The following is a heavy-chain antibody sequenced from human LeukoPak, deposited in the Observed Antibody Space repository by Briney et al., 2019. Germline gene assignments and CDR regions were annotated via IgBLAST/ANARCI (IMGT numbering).Heavy chain of an antibody. D-gene: IGHD4/OR15-4a*01. CDR2: ISYDGSNK. V-gene: IGHV3-30*18. CDR1: GFTFSSYG. CDR3: AKQSGADRGHLDF. J-gene: IGHJ4*02. Sequence: GRSLRLSCAASGFTFSSYGMHWVRQAPGKGLEWVAVISYDGSNKYCADSVKGRFTISRDNSKNTLYLQMNSLRAEDTAVYYCAKQSGADRGHLDFWGQRTLVTVSS.